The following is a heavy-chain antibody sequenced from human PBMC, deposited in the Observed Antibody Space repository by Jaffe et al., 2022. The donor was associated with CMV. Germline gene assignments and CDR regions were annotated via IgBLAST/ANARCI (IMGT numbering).Heavy chain of an antibody. V-gene: IGHV3-21*01. Sequence: EVQLVESGGGLVKPGGSLKLSCAASGFAFRSYNMNWVRQAPGKGLEWVSSISSSSSDMYYADSVRGRFTISRDNAKNSLFLQMNSLRVEDTAVYYCAPTAGGYSSPADWGQGTLVTVSS. CDR3: APTAGGYSSPAD. J-gene: IGHJ4*02. CDR1: GFAFRSYN. CDR2: ISSSSSDM. D-gene: IGHD6-13*01.